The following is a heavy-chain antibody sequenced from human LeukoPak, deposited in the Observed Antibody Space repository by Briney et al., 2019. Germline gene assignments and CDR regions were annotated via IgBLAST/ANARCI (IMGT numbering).Heavy chain of an antibody. V-gene: IGHV3-33*01. Sequence: GGSLRLSCAASGFTFSFYGIHWVRQAPGKGLEWVAVIWHDESNQKHADSVKGRFTISRDNSKNTVYLQMNSLGAEDAAVYYCAREFPRTYYGLDVWGQGTTVTVCS. CDR3: AREFPRTYYGLDV. CDR1: GFTFSFYG. J-gene: IGHJ6*02. CDR2: IWHDESNQ.